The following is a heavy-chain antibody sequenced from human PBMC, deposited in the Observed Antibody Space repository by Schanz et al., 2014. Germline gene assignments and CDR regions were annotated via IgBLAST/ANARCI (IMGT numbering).Heavy chain of an antibody. CDR1: GFGFDDYA. D-gene: IGHD3-10*01. V-gene: IGHV3-23*04. J-gene: IGHJ4*02. Sequence: EVQLVESGGGVVRPGGSLRLSCAASGFGFDDYAMSWVRQAPGKGLEWVSGIEFSGGTTYYADSVKGRFTISRDNSKNTLYLQMNSLRAEDTAVYYCAKDQGSYGSGSYSYFDYWGQGTLATVSS. CDR3: AKDQGSYGSGSYSYFDY. CDR2: IEFSGGTT.